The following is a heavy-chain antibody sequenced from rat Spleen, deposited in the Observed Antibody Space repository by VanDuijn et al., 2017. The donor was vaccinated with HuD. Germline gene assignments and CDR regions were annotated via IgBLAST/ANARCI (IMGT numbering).Heavy chain of an antibody. J-gene: IGHJ2*01. D-gene: IGHD1-4*01. Sequence: EVQLVESAGGLVQPGGSLTFSCAASGFTFSNYGMHRIRQAPTKGLEWVASISPTGGSTFYRDSVKGRFTISRDNAKSILYLQMDSLRSEDTATYYCATSPGYFFDYWGQGVMVTVSS. CDR1: GFTFSNYG. CDR3: ATSPGYFFDY. V-gene: IGHV5-19*01. CDR2: ISPTGGST.